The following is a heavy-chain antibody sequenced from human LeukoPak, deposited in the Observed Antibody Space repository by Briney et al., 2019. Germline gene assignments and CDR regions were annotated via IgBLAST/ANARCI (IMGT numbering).Heavy chain of an antibody. CDR1: GGSISSGDCY. D-gene: IGHD2-2*02. CDR2: IYYSGST. J-gene: IGHJ4*02. CDR3: ARVGRNLGGCSSTSCYNFDY. Sequence: SQTLSLTCTVSGGSISSGDCYWRWIRQPPGKGLEWIGYIYYSGSTYYNPSLKSRVTISVDTSKNQFSLKLSSVTAADTAVYYSARVGRNLGGCSSTSCYNFDYWGQGTLVTVSS. V-gene: IGHV4-30-4*01.